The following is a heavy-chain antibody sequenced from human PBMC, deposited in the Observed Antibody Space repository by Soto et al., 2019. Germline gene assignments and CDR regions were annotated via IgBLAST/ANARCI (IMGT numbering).Heavy chain of an antibody. CDR1: GFTFSSYG. V-gene: IGHV3-30*03. CDR3: ARSLGHDYGDLVDY. CDR2: ISYDGSNK. D-gene: IGHD4-17*01. J-gene: IGHJ4*02. Sequence: GGSLRLSCAASGFTFSSYGMHWVRQAPGKGLEWVAVISYDGSNKYYADSVKGRFTISRDNSKNTLYLQMNSLRAEDTAVYYCARSLGHDYGDLVDYWGQGNLLTVSS.